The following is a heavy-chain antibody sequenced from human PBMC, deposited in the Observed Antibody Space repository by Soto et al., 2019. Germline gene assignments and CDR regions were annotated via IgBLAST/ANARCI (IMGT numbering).Heavy chain of an antibody. J-gene: IGHJ4*02. D-gene: IGHD3-10*01. CDR1: GASMISYY. CDR2: MYNSGST. V-gene: IGHV4-59*08. CDR3: ASMGYHYGSGSYPLDY. Sequence: SETLSLTCTVSGASMISYYWTWIRQPPGKGLEWIGFMYNSGSTHYNPSLKSRVTISLDTSKNQFSLNLRSVAAADTAVYYCASMGYHYGSGSYPLDYWGQGTLVTVSS.